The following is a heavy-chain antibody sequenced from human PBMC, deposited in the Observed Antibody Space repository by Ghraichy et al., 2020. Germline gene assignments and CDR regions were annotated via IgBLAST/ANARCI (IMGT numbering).Heavy chain of an antibody. CDR3: AKSWIYCSSTSCPPPYYYYYYGMDV. CDR2: ISYDGSNK. D-gene: IGHD2-2*01. CDR1: GFTFSSYG. J-gene: IGHJ6*02. V-gene: IGHV3-30*18. Sequence: GGSLRLSCAASGFTFSSYGMHWVRQAPGKGLEWVAVISYDGSNKYYADSVKGRFTISRDNSKNTLYLQMNSLRAEDTAVYYCAKSWIYCSSTSCPPPYYYYYYGMDVWGQGTTVTVSS.